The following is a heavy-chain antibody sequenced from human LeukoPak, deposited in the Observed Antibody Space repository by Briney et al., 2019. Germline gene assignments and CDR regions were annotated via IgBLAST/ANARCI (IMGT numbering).Heavy chain of an antibody. CDR1: GGSISSGGYY. V-gene: IGHV4-61*08. CDR2: IYYSGST. J-gene: IGHJ3*02. D-gene: IGHD6-6*01. Sequence: SETLSLTCTVSGGSISSGGYYWSWIRQHPGKGLEWIGYIYYSGSTNYNPSLKSRVTISVDTSKNQFSLKLSSVTAADTAVYYCARYWEIAARGRTAFDIWGQGTMVTVSS. CDR3: ARYWEIAARGRTAFDI.